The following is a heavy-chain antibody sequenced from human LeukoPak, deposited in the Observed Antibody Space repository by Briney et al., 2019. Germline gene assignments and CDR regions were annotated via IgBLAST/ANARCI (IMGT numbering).Heavy chain of an antibody. Sequence: SETLSLTCTVSGGSISSGGYCWSWIRQHPGKGLEWIGYIYYSGSTYYNPSLKSRVTISVDTSKNQFSLKLSSVTAADTAVYYCARELLYYDILYGMDVWGQGTTVTVSS. CDR3: ARELLYYDILYGMDV. CDR1: GGSISSGGYC. V-gene: IGHV4-31*03. CDR2: IYYSGST. J-gene: IGHJ6*02. D-gene: IGHD3-9*01.